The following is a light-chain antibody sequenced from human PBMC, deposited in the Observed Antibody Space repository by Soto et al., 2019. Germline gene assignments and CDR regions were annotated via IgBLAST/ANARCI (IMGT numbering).Light chain of an antibody. J-gene: IGLJ2*01. CDR3: CSYAGSV. Sequence: QSVLTQPASVSGSPGQSITISCTGTSSDVGSYNLVSWYQQHPGKAPKLMMYEGSKRPSGVSNRFSGSKSGNTASLTISGLQAEDEADYYCCSYAGSVFGGGTKLTVL. CDR2: EGS. V-gene: IGLV2-23*01. CDR1: SSDVGSYNL.